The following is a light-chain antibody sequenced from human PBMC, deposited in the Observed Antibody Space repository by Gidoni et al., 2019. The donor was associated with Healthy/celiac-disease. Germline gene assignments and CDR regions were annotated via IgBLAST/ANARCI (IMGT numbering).Light chain of an antibody. CDR2: KAS. J-gene: IGKJ4*01. V-gene: IGKV1-5*03. CDR1: QSISSW. CDR3: QQYNSFPLT. Sequence: DIQMTQSPSTLSASVGDRVTITCRASQSISSWLAWYQQKPGKAPKLLIYKASSLESGFPSRFSGSGSGTEFPLTISGLQPDDFATYYCQQYNSFPLTFGGGTKVEIK.